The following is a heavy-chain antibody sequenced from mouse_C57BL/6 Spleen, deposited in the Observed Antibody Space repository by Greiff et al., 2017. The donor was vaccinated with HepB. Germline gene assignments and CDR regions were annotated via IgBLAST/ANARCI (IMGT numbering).Heavy chain of an antibody. J-gene: IGHJ4*01. CDR3: ARKRDSNYPSYAMDY. V-gene: IGHV2-2*01. D-gene: IGHD2-5*01. CDR1: GFSLTSYG. Sequence: VQLQQSGPGLVQPSQSLSITCTVSGFSLTSYGVHWVRQSPGKGLEWLGVIWSGGRTDYNAAFISRLSISKDNSKSQVFFKMNSLQADDTAIYYCARKRDSNYPSYAMDYWGQGTSVTVSS. CDR2: IWSGGRT.